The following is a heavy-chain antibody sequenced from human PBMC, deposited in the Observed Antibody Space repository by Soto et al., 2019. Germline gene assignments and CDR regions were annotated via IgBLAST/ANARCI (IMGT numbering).Heavy chain of an antibody. CDR3: SSFRRDFRQQLSTGAGAFDI. CDR2: TYYRSKWYN. V-gene: IGHV6-1*01. CDR1: GDSVSSNNAA. J-gene: IGHJ3*02. Sequence: SQTLSLTCAISGDSVSSNNAAWNWIRQSPSRGLEWLGRTYYRSKWYNDYAVSVKSRITINPDTSKNQFSLQPNSVTPEDTAEFFFSSFRRDFRQQLSTGAGAFDIWGQGKMVTVSS. D-gene: IGHD6-13*01.